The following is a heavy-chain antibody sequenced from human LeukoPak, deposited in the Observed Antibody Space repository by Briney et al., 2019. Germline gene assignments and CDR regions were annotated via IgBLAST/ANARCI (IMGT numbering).Heavy chain of an antibody. D-gene: IGHD3-10*01. V-gene: IGHV3-23*01. J-gene: IGHJ4*02. Sequence: PGGSLRLSCAASGFIFSNYAMTWVRQAPGKGLEWVADISGSGGRTYHADAVKGRFTISRDNSKNILYLQMNSLRAEDTAVYYCAKAGDYLGSGTYFFDYWGQGTLVTVSS. CDR1: GFIFSNYA. CDR3: AKAGDYLGSGTYFFDY. CDR2: ISGSGGRT.